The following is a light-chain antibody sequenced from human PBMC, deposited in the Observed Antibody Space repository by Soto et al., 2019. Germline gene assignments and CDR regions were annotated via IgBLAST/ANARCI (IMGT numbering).Light chain of an antibody. CDR2: DAS. Sequence: DIQMTQSPSTLSASVGDRVTITCRASQSINNWLAWYQQKPGKAPKVLIYDASSLESGVPSRFSGSGSGTEFSLTISSLQPDDFATYYCQQYNNYFVGGTRVDIK. CDR3: QQYNNY. CDR1: QSINNW. J-gene: IGKJ4*01. V-gene: IGKV1-5*01.